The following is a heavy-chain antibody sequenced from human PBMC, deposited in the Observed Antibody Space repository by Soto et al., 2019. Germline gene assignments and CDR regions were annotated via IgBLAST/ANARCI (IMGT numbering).Heavy chain of an antibody. V-gene: IGHV1-46*04. Sequence: QVQLVQSGAEVKKPGASVKVSCKASGYTFTGYHIHWVRQAPGQGLEWMGLINPSGGSTRYAQKLQGRLTLTSDPFTITVYMELSSLRSEDTAVYYCARDYYGSGNYGRPWGQGTLVTVSS. CDR1: GYTFTGYH. CDR3: ARDYYGSGNYGRP. CDR2: INPSGGST. D-gene: IGHD3-10*01. J-gene: IGHJ5*02.